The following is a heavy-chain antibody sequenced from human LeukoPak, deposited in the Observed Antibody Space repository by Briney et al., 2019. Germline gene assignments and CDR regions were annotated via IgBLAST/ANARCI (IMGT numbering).Heavy chain of an antibody. CDR3: ARSPYSGSYSDFDY. CDR2: IYHSGST. V-gene: IGHV4-4*02. CDR1: GGSISSSNW. Sequence: SGTLSLTCAVSGGSISSSNWWSWVRQPPGKGLEWIGEIYHSGSTNYNPSLKSRVTISVDRSKNQFSLKLRSVTAADTAVYYCARSPYSGSYSDFDYWGQGTLVTVSS. J-gene: IGHJ4*02. D-gene: IGHD1-26*01.